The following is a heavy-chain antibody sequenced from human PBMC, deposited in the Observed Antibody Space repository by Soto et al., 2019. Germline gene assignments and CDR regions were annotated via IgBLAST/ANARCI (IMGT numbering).Heavy chain of an antibody. CDR2: LNPNTGDA. CDR3: ARVFREPSSSYWIDS. D-gene: IGHD3-22*01. J-gene: IGHJ4*02. V-gene: IGHV1-2*06. CDR1: GYIFTANF. Sequence: QVRLAQSGAEVKKPGASVKVSCQASGYIFTANFINWVRQAPGQGLEWMGRLNPNTGDAEYAQEFQGRVTMTRDTSISTAYMEVTSLTSDDTAVYYCARVFREPSSSYWIDSWGQGTLVTVSS.